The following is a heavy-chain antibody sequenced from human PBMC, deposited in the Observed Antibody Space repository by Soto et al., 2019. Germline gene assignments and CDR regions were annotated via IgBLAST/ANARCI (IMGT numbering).Heavy chain of an antibody. CDR2: IYHSGST. CDR1: GGSISSGGYS. Sequence: PSETLSLTCAVSGGSISSGGYSCNWIRQPPGKGLEWIGYIYHSGSTYYNPSLKSRVTISVDRSKNQFSLKLSSVTAADTAVYYCARGMTTVTTVDYWGQGTLVTVSS. CDR3: ARGMTTVTTVDY. J-gene: IGHJ4*02. V-gene: IGHV4-30-2*01. D-gene: IGHD4-17*01.